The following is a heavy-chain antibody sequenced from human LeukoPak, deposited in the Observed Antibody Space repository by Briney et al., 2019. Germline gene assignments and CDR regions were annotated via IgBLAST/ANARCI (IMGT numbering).Heavy chain of an antibody. Sequence: GGSLRLSCAASGFTFSSYWMSWVRQAPGKGLEWVANIKQDGSEKYYVDSVKGRFTISRDNAKSTVYLQMNSLRAEDTAVYYCAKDVIAVTTDAFDIWGQGTMVTVSS. V-gene: IGHV3-7*01. CDR1: GFTFSSYW. D-gene: IGHD4-17*01. CDR2: IKQDGSEK. J-gene: IGHJ3*02. CDR3: AKDVIAVTTDAFDI.